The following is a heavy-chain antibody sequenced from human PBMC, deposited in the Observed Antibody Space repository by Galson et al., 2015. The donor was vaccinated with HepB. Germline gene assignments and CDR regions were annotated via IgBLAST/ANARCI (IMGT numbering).Heavy chain of an antibody. D-gene: IGHD3-9*01. J-gene: IGHJ6*02. CDR3: ARDTTASSNDILTGIISPYGMDV. V-gene: IGHV3-33*01. Sequence: SLRLSCVAHGCTFSSYGMHWVRQAPREGLEWVAVIWYDGSNKYYADSVKGRFTISRDNSKNTLYLQMNSLRAEDTAVYYCARDTTASSNDILTGIISPYGMDVWGQGTTVTVSS. CDR1: GCTFSSYG. CDR2: IWYDGSNK.